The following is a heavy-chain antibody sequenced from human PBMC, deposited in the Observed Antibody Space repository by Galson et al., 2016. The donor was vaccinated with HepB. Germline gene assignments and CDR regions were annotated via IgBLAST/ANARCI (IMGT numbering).Heavy chain of an antibody. V-gene: IGHV3-48*03. Sequence: SLRLSCAVSGLSVNSLNMNWVRQAPGKGLEWVSYVSYSGKFIWYADSVKGRFTISRDNAKNTLYLQISSLRDDDTAVYYCGSRWHDFDVWGQGTMVTVSS. CDR2: VSYSGKFI. CDR3: GSRWHDFDV. CDR1: GLSVNSLN. D-gene: IGHD6-19*01. J-gene: IGHJ3*01.